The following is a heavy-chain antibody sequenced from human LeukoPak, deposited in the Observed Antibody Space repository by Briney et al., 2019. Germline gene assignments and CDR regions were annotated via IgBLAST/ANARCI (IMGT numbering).Heavy chain of an antibody. CDR1: GYSFTSYW. Sequence: GESLKISCKGSGYSFTSYWIGWVRQMPGKGLEWMGIIDPGDSDTRYSPSFQGQVTISVDKSISTAYLQWSSLKASDTAMYYCARRDVYCTSTNCYEHWGQGTLVTVSS. D-gene: IGHD2-2*01. J-gene: IGHJ1*01. CDR2: IDPGDSDT. CDR3: ARRDVYCTSTNCYEH. V-gene: IGHV5-51*01.